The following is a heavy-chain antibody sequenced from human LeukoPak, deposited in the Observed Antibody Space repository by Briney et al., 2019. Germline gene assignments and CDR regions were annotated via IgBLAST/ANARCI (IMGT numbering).Heavy chain of an antibody. CDR1: GGTFSSYA. V-gene: IGHV1-69*01. CDR3: ARDFYGSGSPHYYYYMDV. Sequence: EASVNVSCKASGGTFSSYAISWVRQAPGQGLEWMGGIIPIFGTANYAQKFQGRVTITADESTSTAYMELSSLRSEDTAVYYCARDFYGSGSPHYYYYMDVWGKGTTVTISS. J-gene: IGHJ6*03. CDR2: IIPIFGTA. D-gene: IGHD3-10*01.